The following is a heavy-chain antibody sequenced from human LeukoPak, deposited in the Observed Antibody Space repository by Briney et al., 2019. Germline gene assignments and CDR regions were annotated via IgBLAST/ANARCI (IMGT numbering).Heavy chain of an antibody. CDR2: IYYSGST. Sequence: PSETLSLACTVSGGSISSGGYYWSWLRQHPGKGLEWIGYIYYSGSTYYSPFLKSRVTISVDTSKNQFSLRLSSVTAADTAVYYCARAADHYDSSGYAFDYWGQGTLVTVSS. J-gene: IGHJ4*02. CDR3: ARAADHYDSSGYAFDY. V-gene: IGHV4-31*03. D-gene: IGHD3-22*01. CDR1: GGSISSGGYY.